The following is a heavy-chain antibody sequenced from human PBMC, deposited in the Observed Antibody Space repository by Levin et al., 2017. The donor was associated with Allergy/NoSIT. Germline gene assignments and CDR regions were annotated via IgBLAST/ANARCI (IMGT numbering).Heavy chain of an antibody. V-gene: IGHV3-53*01. CDR1: GFTISSNY. CDR2: IYSGGST. Sequence: QTGGSLRLSCAASGFTISSNYMSWVRQAPGKGLEWVSVIYSGGSTYYADSVKGRFTISRDNSKNTLYLQMNSLRAEDTAVYYCARGFGVVDNDYWGQGTLVTVSS. CDR3: ARGFGVVDNDY. J-gene: IGHJ4*02. D-gene: IGHD3-3*01.